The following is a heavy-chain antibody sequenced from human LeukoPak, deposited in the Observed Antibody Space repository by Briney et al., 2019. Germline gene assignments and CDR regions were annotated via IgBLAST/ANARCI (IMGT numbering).Heavy chain of an antibody. J-gene: IGHJ5*02. CDR2: ISAYNGNT. CDR1: GYTFTGYY. Sequence: ASVKVSCKASGYTFTGYYMHWVRQAPGQGLEWMGWISAYNGNTNYAQKLQGRVTMTTDTSTSTAYMELRSLRSDDTAVYYCARDYCSGGICYSSWFDPWGQGTLVTVSS. D-gene: IGHD2-15*01. CDR3: ARDYCSGGICYSSWFDP. V-gene: IGHV1-18*04.